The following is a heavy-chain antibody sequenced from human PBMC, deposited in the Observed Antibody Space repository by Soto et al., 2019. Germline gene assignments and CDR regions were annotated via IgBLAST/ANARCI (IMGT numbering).Heavy chain of an antibody. V-gene: IGHV2-5*02. CDR2: IYWDDDK. J-gene: IGHJ4*02. D-gene: IGHD1-1*01. Sequence: QVTLEESGPTRVKPTQTLTLTCTFSGFSLATSGVGVGWVRQPPGKALERLALIYWDDDKRYSPSLRSRLTVTKDTSRNQVVLTMTIMDPVDTATYYCAHRVGLQGNWNGGYFDFWGQGALVTVSS. CDR1: GFSLATSGVG. CDR3: AHRVGLQGNWNGGYFDF.